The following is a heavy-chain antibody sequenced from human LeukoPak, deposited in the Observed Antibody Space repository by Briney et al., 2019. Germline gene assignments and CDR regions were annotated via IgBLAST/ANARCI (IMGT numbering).Heavy chain of an antibody. CDR1: GFTFSSYA. CDR3: AKDAGWLNYYGSGSYPPHFDY. J-gene: IGHJ4*02. Sequence: GGSLRLSCAASGFTFSSYAMSWVRQAPGKGLEWVLAISGSGGSTYYADSVKGRFTISRDNSKNTLYLQMNSLRAEDTAVYYCAKDAGWLNYYGSGSYPPHFDYWGQGTLVTVSS. D-gene: IGHD3-10*01. CDR2: ISGSGGST. V-gene: IGHV3-23*01.